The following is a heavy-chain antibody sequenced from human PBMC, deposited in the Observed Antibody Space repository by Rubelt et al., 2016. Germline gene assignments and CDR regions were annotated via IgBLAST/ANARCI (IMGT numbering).Heavy chain of an antibody. CDR2: IKCDSGVT. V-gene: IGHV1-2*02. D-gene: IGHD3-16*01. Sequence: WVRQAPGQGLEWMGWIKCDSGVTNYAQTFQGRVTTTRDTSISTIYMDLSSLRFDDTAVYYCARDFDWGPDFWGQGTLVTVSS. J-gene: IGHJ4*02. CDR3: ARDFDWGPDF.